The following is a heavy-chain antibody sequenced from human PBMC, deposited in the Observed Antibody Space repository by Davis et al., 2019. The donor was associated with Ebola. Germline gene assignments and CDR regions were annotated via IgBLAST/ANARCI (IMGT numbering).Heavy chain of an antibody. Sequence: MPGGSLRLSCTVSGGSISSSGYYWGWIRQPPGKGLEWIGSIYYSGSTYYNPSLKSRVTISVDTSKNQFSLKLSSVTAADTAVYYCARQYYYYGMDVWGKGTTVTVSS. CDR1: GGSISSSGYY. CDR3: ARQYYYYGMDV. J-gene: IGHJ6*04. V-gene: IGHV4-39*01. CDR2: IYYSGST.